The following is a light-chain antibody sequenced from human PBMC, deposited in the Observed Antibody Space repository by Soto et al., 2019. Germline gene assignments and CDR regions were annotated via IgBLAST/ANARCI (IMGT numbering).Light chain of an antibody. V-gene: IGKV1-33*01. CDR2: DAS. CDR3: QQYDNLPPFT. CDR1: QSISSW. Sequence: DIQMTQSPSTLSGSVGDRVTITCRASQSISSWLAWYQQKPGKAPKLLIYDASNLETGVPSRFSGSGSGTDFTFTISSLQPEDIATYYCQQYDNLPPFTFGQGTRLEIK. J-gene: IGKJ5*01.